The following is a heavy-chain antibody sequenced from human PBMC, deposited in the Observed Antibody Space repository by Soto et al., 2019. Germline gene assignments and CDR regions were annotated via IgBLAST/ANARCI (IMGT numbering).Heavy chain of an antibody. V-gene: IGHV4-4*02. CDR1: GASISTNNW. D-gene: IGHD6-13*01. CDR2: VYHSGST. J-gene: IGHJ4*02. Sequence: SETLSLTCAVSGASISTNNWWSWVRQPPGKGLEWIGEVYHSGSTNCNPSLKSRVTISIDKPKNQFSLRLTSMTAADTAVYYCAVPGAGDFDYWSQGTLVTAPQ. CDR3: AVPGAGDFDY.